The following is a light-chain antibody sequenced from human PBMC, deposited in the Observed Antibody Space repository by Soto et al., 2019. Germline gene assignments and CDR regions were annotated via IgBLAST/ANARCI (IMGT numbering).Light chain of an antibody. CDR3: TSYAGRSICV. V-gene: IGLV2-8*01. CDR2: EAN. J-gene: IGLJ3*02. CDR1: SSDVGAYNY. Sequence: QSALTQPPSASGSPGQSVTISCSGTSSDVGAYNYVSWYQQYPGKAPKLMIYEANKRPSVVPDRFSGSNSGTTASLTVSGHQPEEEDYYQCTSYAGRSICVFGGGTKLTVL.